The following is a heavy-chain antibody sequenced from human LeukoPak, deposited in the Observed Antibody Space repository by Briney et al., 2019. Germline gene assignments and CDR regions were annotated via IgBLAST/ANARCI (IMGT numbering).Heavy chain of an antibody. V-gene: IGHV1-2*02. D-gene: IGHD2-2*02. CDR3: AREKSVVPAAIYYFDY. CDR2: INPNSGGT. CDR1: GYTFTGYY. Sequence: GASVKVSCKASGYTFTGYYMHWVRQAPGQGLEWMGWINPNSGGTNYAQKFQGRVTMTRDTSISTAYMELSRLRSDVTAVYYCAREKSVVPAAIYYFDYWGQGTLVTVSS. J-gene: IGHJ4*02.